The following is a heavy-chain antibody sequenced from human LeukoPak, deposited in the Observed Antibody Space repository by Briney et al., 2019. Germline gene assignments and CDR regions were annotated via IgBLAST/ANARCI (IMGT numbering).Heavy chain of an antibody. J-gene: IGHJ4*02. D-gene: IGHD3-22*01. CDR1: GFTFSDYE. Sequence: PGGSLRLSCAASGFTFSDYEMNWVRQAPGKGLEWVSAISGSGGSTYYADSVKGRFTISRDNSKNTLYLQMNSLRAEDTAVYYCAKDNEAVVTSSFDYWGQGTLVTVSS. CDR2: ISGSGGST. CDR3: AKDNEAVVTSSFDY. V-gene: IGHV3-23*01.